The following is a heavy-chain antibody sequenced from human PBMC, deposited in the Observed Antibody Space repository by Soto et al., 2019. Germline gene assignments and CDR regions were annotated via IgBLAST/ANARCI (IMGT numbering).Heavy chain of an antibody. V-gene: IGHV1-69*01. CDR3: AREKMGYQLLLRGGWFDP. CDR1: GGTLSSYA. D-gene: IGHD2-2*01. CDR2: IIPIFGTA. J-gene: IGHJ5*02. Sequence: QVQLVQSGAEVKKPGSSVKVSCKASGGTLSSYAISWVRQAPGQVLEWMGGIIPIFGTANYAQKFQGRVTITADESTSTAYMELSSLRSEDTAVYYCAREKMGYQLLLRGGWFDPWGQETLVTVSS.